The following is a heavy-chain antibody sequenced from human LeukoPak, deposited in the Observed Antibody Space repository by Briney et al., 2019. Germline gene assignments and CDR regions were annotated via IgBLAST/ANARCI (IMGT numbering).Heavy chain of an antibody. CDR1: GFTFSSYA. D-gene: IGHD3-3*01. CDR3: AKDETRIFGVVILWGCFDY. V-gene: IGHV3-23*01. CDR2: IISSSGGDT. J-gene: IGHJ4*02. Sequence: GGSLRLSCAASGFTFSSYAMTWVRQAPGKGLEWVSTIISSSGGDTYYADSVKGRLTISRDNSKNTLYLQMNSLRAEDTAVYYCAKDETRIFGVVILWGCFDYWGQGTLVTVSS.